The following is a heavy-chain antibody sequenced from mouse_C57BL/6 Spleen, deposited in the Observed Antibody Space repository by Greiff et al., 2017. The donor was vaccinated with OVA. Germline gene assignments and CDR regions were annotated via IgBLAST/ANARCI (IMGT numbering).Heavy chain of an antibody. Sequence: VQLQQSGPELVKPGASVKISCKASGYTFTDYYMNWVKQSHGKSLEWIGDINPNNGGTSYNQKFKGKATLTVAKSSRSAYMELRSLTSEGSAVYYFARSDVVTTVVATMYFDVWGTGTTVTVSS. J-gene: IGHJ1*03. D-gene: IGHD1-1*01. CDR2: INPNNGGT. V-gene: IGHV1-26*01. CDR1: GYTFTDYY. CDR3: ARSDVVTTVVATMYFDV.